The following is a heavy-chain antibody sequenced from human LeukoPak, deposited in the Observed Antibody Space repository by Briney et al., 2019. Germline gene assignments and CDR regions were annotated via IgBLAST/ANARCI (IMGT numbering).Heavy chain of an antibody. CDR3: ASIGDYGGY. J-gene: IGHJ4*02. CDR2: INHSGST. Sequence: KPSETLSLTCAVYGGSFSGYYWSWIRQPPGKGLEWIREINHSGSTNYNPSLKSRVTISVDTSKNQFSLKLSSVTAADTAVYYCASIGDYGGYWGQGTLVTVSS. V-gene: IGHV4-34*01. D-gene: IGHD4-17*01. CDR1: GGSFSGYY.